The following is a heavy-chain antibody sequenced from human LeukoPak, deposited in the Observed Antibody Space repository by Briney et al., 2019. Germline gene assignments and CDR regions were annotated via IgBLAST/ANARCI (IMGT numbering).Heavy chain of an antibody. CDR3: ARWHMNSQDV. V-gene: IGHV4-4*07. CDR1: DGSISYYY. D-gene: IGHD4-23*01. CDR2: IYVGGST. J-gene: IGHJ6*02. Sequence: SETLFLTCTVSDGSISYYYWSWIRQPAGKGLEWIGRIYVGGSTNYSPSLKSRVSMSLDKSKNQLSLKLISVSAADTAVYYCARWHMNSQDVWGRGTAVTVS.